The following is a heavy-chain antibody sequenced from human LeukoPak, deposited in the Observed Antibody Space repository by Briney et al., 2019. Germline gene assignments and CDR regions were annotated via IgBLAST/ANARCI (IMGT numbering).Heavy chain of an antibody. J-gene: IGHJ4*02. CDR2: IYSGGST. CDR1: GFTVSSNY. Sequence: GGPLRLSCAAPGFTVSSNYMSWVRQAPGKGLEWVSVIYSGGSTYYADSVKGRFTISRDNSKNTVYLQMNSLRAEDTAMYYCARALPFDCWGQGTLVTVSS. CDR3: ARALPFDC. V-gene: IGHV3-66*01.